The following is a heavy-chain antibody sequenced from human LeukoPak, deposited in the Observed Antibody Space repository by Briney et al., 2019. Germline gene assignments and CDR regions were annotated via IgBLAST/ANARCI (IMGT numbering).Heavy chain of an antibody. J-gene: IGHJ4*02. D-gene: IGHD3-22*01. Sequence: SVKVSCKASGGTFSSYAISWVRQAPGQGLEWMGGIIPIFGTANYALKFQGRVTITADESTSTAYMELSSLRSEDTAVYYCAREGYYDSSGYPPTGFDYWGQGTLVTVSS. CDR2: IIPIFGTA. V-gene: IGHV1-69*13. CDR3: AREGYYDSSGYPPTGFDY. CDR1: GGTFSSYA.